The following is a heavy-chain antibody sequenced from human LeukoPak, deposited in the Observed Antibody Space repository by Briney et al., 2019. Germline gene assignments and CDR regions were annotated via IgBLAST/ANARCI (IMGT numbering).Heavy chain of an antibody. CDR3: ATFPSVPGARDAFDI. V-gene: IGHV3-23*01. CDR2: ISGSGGST. Sequence: GGSLRLSCAASGFTFSSYAMSWVRQAPGKGLEWVSAISGSGGSTYYADSVKGRFTISRDNSKNTLYLQMNSLRAEDTAVYYCATFPSVPGARDAFDIWGQGTMVTVSS. J-gene: IGHJ3*02. CDR1: GFTFSSYA. D-gene: IGHD2/OR15-2a*01.